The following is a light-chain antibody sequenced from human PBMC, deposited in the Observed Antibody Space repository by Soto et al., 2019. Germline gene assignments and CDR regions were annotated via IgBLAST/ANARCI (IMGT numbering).Light chain of an antibody. CDR2: SVS. CDR1: QSVSNRY. Sequence: EVVLTQSPGPLSLSPGERATLSCRASQSVSNRYLSWYQQKPGQAPRLLIYSVSMRATGIPDRFSGSGSDTDFTLTISRLEPEDFAVYYCQQYDKSPRTFGQGTKVDI. V-gene: IGKV3-20*01. CDR3: QQYDKSPRT. J-gene: IGKJ1*01.